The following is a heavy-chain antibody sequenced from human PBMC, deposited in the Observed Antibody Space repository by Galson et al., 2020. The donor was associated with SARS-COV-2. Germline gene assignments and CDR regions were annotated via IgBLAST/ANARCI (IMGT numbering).Heavy chain of an antibody. J-gene: IGHJ4*02. D-gene: IGHD2-21*02. V-gene: IGHV1-24*01. Sequence: ASVKVSCKVSGYTLTELSMHWVRQAPGKGLEWMGGFDPEDGETIYAQKCQGRVTMTEDTSTDTAYMELSSLRSEDTAVYYCATNYAYCGGDCLYFDYWGQGTLVTVSS. CDR1: GYTLTELS. CDR2: FDPEDGET. CDR3: ATNYAYCGGDCLYFDY.